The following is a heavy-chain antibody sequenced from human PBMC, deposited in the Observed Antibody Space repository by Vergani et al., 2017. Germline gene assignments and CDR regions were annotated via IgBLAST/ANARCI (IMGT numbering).Heavy chain of an antibody. CDR2: IIPIFGTA. D-gene: IGHD2-15*01. CDR3: ARARNNYCSGGSCYSGSYYYYGMDV. CDR1: GGTFSSYA. Sequence: QVQLVQSGAEVKKPGSSVKVSCKASGGTFSSYAISWVRQAPGQGLEWMGGIIPIFGTANYAQKFQGRVTITADESTSTAYMELSSLRSEDTAVYYCARARNNYCSGGSCYSGSYYYYGMDVWGQGTTVTVSS. V-gene: IGHV1-69*01. J-gene: IGHJ6*02.